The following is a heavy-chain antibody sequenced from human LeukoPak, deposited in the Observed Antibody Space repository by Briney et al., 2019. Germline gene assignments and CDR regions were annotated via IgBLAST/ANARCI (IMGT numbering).Heavy chain of an antibody. Sequence: SETLSLTCTVSGYSMSSGYYWGWIRQPPGKGLQWIGSISHSGNSYYNPSLKSRVTISVDTSKNQFSLKLSSVTAADTAVYYCARDGLWIQNAFDIWGQGTMVTVSA. CDR2: ISHSGNS. V-gene: IGHV4-38-2*02. D-gene: IGHD5-18*01. J-gene: IGHJ3*02. CDR1: GYSMSSGYY. CDR3: ARDGLWIQNAFDI.